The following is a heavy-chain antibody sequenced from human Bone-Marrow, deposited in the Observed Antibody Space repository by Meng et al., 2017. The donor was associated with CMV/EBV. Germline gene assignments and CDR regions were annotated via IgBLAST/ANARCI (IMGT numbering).Heavy chain of an antibody. V-gene: IGHV3-48*03. J-gene: IGHJ4*02. CDR3: ARVDCSSTSCYTLYY. CDR1: GFTFSSYE. Sequence: GGSLRLSCAASGFTFSSYEMNWVRQAPGKGLEWVSYISSSGSTIYYADSVKGRFTISRDNAKNSLYLQMNSLRAKDTAVYYCARVDCSSTSCYTLYYWGQGTLVTVSS. D-gene: IGHD2-2*02. CDR2: ISSSGSTI.